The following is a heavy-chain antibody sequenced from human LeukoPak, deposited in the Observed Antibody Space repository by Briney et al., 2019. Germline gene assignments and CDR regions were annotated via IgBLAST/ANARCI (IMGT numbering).Heavy chain of an antibody. V-gene: IGHV5-51*01. CDR2: IYPGDSDT. CDR1: GYSFTSYW. Sequence: GESLKISCKGSGYSFTSYWIGWVRQMPGKGLEWMGIIYPGDSDTRYSPSFQGQVTISADKSINTAYLQWSSLKASDTAMYYCASFRGRGYYYYGMDVWGQGTTVTVSS. CDR3: ASFRGRGYYYYGMDV. J-gene: IGHJ6*02. D-gene: IGHD3-16*01.